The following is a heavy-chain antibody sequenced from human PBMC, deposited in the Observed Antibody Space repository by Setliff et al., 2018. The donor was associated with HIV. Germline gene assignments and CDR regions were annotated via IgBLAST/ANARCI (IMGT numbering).Heavy chain of an antibody. CDR1: EYSFTNNW. D-gene: IGHD1-26*01. J-gene: IGHJ4*02. CDR2: IYPGDSDI. V-gene: IGHV5-51*01. CDR3: ARAGRGGGSYWTFDY. Sequence: GESLKISCKGSEYSFTNNWIGWVRQMPGKGLEWMGIIYPGDSDIRYSPSFQGQVTISADKAISTAYLQWSSLKASDTGMYYFARAGRGGGSYWTFDYWGQGTLVTVSS.